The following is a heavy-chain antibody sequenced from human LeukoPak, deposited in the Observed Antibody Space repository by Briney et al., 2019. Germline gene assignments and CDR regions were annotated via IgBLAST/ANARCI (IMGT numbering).Heavy chain of an antibody. CDR2: IQYKSNNEAA. CDR1: GFTFNNAW. V-gene: IGHV3-15*01. Sequence: GGSLRLSCTASGFTFNNAWVSWARQAPGKGLEWVGRIQYKSNNEAADYAAPVKGRFIISRDVSKDTVYLQLNNVEAEDTAVYYCTADHRTIYGVVFPDYWGQGTLVTVSP. D-gene: IGHD3-3*01. J-gene: IGHJ4*02. CDR3: TADHRTIYGVVFPDY.